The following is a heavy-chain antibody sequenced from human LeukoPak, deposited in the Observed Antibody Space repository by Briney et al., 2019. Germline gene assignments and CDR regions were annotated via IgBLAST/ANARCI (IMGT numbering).Heavy chain of an antibody. CDR2: IKQDGSEK. CDR3: ARVLDTAMVDWFDP. J-gene: IGHJ5*02. V-gene: IGHV3-7*01. Sequence: GGSLRLSCAASEFTFSGSAMHWVRQAPGKGLEWVANIKQDGSEKYYVDSVKGRFTISRDNAKNSLYLQMNSLRAEDTAVYYCARVLDTAMVDWFDPWGQGTLVTVSS. D-gene: IGHD5-18*01. CDR1: EFTFSGSA.